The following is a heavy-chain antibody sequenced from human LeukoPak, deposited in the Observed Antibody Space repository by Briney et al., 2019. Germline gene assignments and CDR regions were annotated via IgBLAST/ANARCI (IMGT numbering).Heavy chain of an antibody. J-gene: IGHJ4*02. CDR3: ATYSHSWY. Sequence: GGSLRLSCTTSGFTFTKAWMHWVRQAPGKGLEWVARLKSKEDGGTTDYAAPVRGRFTISRDDSKNTLYLQMNSLKTEDTAVYYCATYSHSWYWGQGTLVTVFS. V-gene: IGHV3-15*01. CDR2: LKSKEDGGTT. CDR1: GFTFTKAW. D-gene: IGHD2-15*01.